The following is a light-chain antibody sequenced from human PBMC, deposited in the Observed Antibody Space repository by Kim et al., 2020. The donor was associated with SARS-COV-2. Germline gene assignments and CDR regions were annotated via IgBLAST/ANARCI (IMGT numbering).Light chain of an antibody. CDR3: QHRSNWPRVT. V-gene: IGKV3-11*01. CDR2: DAS. CDR1: QSVSSS. Sequence: EIVLTQSPAILSLSPGERATLSCRASQSVSSSLAWYQHKAGQAPRLLIYDASNRATGIPARFSGSGSGTDFTLTISSLEPEDFAVYYCQHRSNWPRVTFGGGTKVDIK. J-gene: IGKJ4*01.